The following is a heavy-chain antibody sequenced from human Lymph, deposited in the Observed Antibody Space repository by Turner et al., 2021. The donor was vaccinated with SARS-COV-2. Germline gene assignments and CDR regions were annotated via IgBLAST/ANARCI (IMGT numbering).Heavy chain of an antibody. D-gene: IGHD3-3*01. J-gene: IGHJ4*02. V-gene: IGHV3-30*18. CDR3: AKDSRFLEWLLFGEFDY. Sequence: QVQLVESGGGVVQPGRSLRPSCAASGFTFSNYGMHWVRQAPGKGLGWVAVISYDGSNKNYAGSVKGRFTISRDNSKNTLNLQMNSLRAEDTAVYYCAKDSRFLEWLLFGEFDYWGQGTLVTVSS. CDR1: GFTFSNYG. CDR2: ISYDGSNK.